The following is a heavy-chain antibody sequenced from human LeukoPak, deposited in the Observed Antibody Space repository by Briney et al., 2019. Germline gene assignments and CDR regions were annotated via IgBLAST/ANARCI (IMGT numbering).Heavy chain of an antibody. CDR2: IGAYNGNT. CDR3: ARGGRITIFPSAFDI. V-gene: IGHV1-18*04. CDR1: GYTFTSYG. D-gene: IGHD3-9*01. J-gene: IGHJ3*02. Sequence: ASVKVSCKASGYTFTSYGISWVRQAPGQGLEWMGWIGAYNGNTNYAQKLQGRVTMTTDTSTSTAYMELRSLRSDDTAVYYCARGGRITIFPSAFDIWGQGTMVTVSS.